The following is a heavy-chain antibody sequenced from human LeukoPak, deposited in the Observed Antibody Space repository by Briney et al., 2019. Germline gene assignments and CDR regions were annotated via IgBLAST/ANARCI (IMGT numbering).Heavy chain of an antibody. Sequence: PGGSLRLSCAASGFTFSSYEMNWVRQAPGEGLEWVSYISSGGSAIYYADSVKGRFTISRDNAKNSLYLQMNSLRAEDTAVYYCARGSLTTVTTIWGQGTMVTVSS. D-gene: IGHD4-17*01. J-gene: IGHJ3*02. V-gene: IGHV3-48*03. CDR1: GFTFSSYE. CDR3: ARGSLTTVTTI. CDR2: ISSGGSAI.